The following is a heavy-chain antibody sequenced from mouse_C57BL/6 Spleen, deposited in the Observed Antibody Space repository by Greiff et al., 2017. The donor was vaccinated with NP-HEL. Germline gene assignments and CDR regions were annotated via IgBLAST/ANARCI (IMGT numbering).Heavy chain of an antibody. CDR2: IWRGGST. V-gene: IGHV2-5*01. D-gene: IGHD2-3*01. CDR3: ATFYDGYYLYAMDY. Sequence: QVQLKESGPGLVQPSQSLSITCTVSGFSLTSYGVHWVRQSPGKGLEWLGVIWRGGSTDYNVAFMSRLSITKDNSKSQVFFKMNSLQADDTAIYYCATFYDGYYLYAMDYWGQGTSVTVSS. CDR1: GFSLTSYG. J-gene: IGHJ4*01.